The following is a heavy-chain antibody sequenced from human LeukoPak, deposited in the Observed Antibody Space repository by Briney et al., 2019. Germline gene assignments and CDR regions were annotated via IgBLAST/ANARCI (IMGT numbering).Heavy chain of an antibody. Sequence: PGGSLRLSCAASGFTFNTFDMTWVRQAPGKGLEWVSYISSGSSSRYYADSVKGRFTISRDNAKNSLYLQMNSLRAEDTAVHFCARLRYYAVDVWGQGTTVIVSS. V-gene: IGHV3-48*01. CDR3: ARLRYYAVDV. J-gene: IGHJ6*02. CDR2: ISSGSSSR. CDR1: GFTFNTFD.